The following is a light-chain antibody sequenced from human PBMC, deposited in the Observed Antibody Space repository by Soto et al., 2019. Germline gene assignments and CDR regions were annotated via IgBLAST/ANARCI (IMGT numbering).Light chain of an antibody. CDR3: QQYDNRPPKT. J-gene: IGKJ4*01. V-gene: IGKV3-15*01. Sequence: EIVLTQSPDTLSLSPGQRATLSCRASQSVRSDYFAWYQQKPGQAPRVIIYDATTRATGIPVRFSGSGSGTEFTLTISSLQSEDVGVYYCQQYDNRPPKTFGGGTKVDIK. CDR2: DAT. CDR1: QSVRSD.